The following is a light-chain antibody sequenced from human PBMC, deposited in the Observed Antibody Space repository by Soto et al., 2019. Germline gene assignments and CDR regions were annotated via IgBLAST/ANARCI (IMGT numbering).Light chain of an antibody. CDR2: AAS. CDR3: QKYNTAPYT. V-gene: IGKV1-27*01. Sequence: DIQMTQSPSTLSASVLYRVTITFRASQGFTNYLAWYQQKPGKAPKLLIYAASTLQSGVPPRFSGSGSGTHFTLTISSLQPEDAATYYCQKYNTAPYTFGQGTRLEIK. CDR1: QGFTNY. J-gene: IGKJ5*01.